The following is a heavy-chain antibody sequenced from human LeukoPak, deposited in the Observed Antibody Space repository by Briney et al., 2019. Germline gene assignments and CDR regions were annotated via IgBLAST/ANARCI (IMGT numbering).Heavy chain of an antibody. D-gene: IGHD6-19*01. J-gene: IGHJ4*02. CDR2: ISGSGGST. Sequence: PGGSLRLSCAASGFTFSSYAMSWVRQAPGKGLEWVSAISGSGGSTYYADSVKGRFTVSRDNTENSLYLQMSSLRAEDTAVYYCARLYSTGCYGGPDYWGQGTLVAVFS. CDR1: GFTFSSYA. V-gene: IGHV3-23*01. CDR3: ARLYSTGCYGGPDY.